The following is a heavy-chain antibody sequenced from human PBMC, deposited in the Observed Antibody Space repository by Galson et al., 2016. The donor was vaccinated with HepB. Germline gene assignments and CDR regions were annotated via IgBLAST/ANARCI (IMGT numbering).Heavy chain of an antibody. V-gene: IGHV3-73*01. J-gene: IGHJ4*02. CDR2: IRPENYAT. D-gene: IGHD4-17*01. CDR3: AGGVRDYAPQY. CDR1: GFTFSGSA. Sequence: SLRLSCAASGFTFSGSAMHWVRQASGKGLEWVGRIRPENYATAYAASVKGRFLVSRDDSKSTAYLHMDSLKTEDTAVYYCAGGVRDYAPQYWGQGTLVTVSS.